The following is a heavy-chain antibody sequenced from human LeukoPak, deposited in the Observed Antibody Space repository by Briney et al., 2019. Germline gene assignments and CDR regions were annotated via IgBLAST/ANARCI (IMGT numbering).Heavy chain of an antibody. CDR2: ISGSGGST. CDR3: AKDQAYCSGGSCYSSFDY. V-gene: IGHV3-23*01. D-gene: IGHD2-15*01. J-gene: IGHJ4*02. CDR1: GFTFSSYA. Sequence: PGGSLRLSCAASGFTFSSYAMSLVRQAPGKGLEWVSGISGSGGSTYYADSVKGRFTISRDNSKNTLYLQMNSLRAEDTAVYYCAKDQAYCSGGSCYSSFDYWGQGTLVTVSS.